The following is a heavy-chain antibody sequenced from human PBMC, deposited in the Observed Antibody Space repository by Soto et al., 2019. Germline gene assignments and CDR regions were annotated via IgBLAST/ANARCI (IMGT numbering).Heavy chain of an antibody. CDR3: ARGIDTYGYSKAAY. J-gene: IGHJ4*02. Sequence: EVQLVESGGGLVQPGGSLRLSCVASGFTFSTFWMHWVRQVPGKGLVWVSRINGDGSSTTYADSVKGRFTISRDNAKKSLDLQMNSMRGEHTATYYCARGIDTYGYSKAAYWGQGTLFSVSS. D-gene: IGHD5-18*01. CDR1: GFTFSTFW. V-gene: IGHV3-74*03. CDR2: INGDGSST.